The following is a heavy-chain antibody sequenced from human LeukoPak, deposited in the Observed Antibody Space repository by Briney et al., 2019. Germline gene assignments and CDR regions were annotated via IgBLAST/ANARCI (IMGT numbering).Heavy chain of an antibody. CDR1: GGSISSYY. J-gene: IGHJ6*03. Sequence: PSETLSLTCTVSGGSISSYYWSWIRQPPGKGLEWIGYNYYSGSTNYNPSLKSRVTISVDTSKNQFSLKLSSVTAADTAVYYCARAYYYGSGSYRNTYYYYMDVWGKGTTVTVSS. V-gene: IGHV4-59*01. CDR2: NYYSGST. D-gene: IGHD3-10*01. CDR3: ARAYYYGSGSYRNTYYYYMDV.